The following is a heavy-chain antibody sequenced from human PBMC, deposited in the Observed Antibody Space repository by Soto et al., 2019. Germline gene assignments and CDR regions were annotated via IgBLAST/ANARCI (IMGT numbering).Heavy chain of an antibody. V-gene: IGHV1-2*02. Sequence: QVQLVQSGAEVKKPGASVSVSCKASGYSFTAYYIHWVRQAPGQGIEWMGWINPNTGVTNYAQKLQGRVTVPTATSINFVYMEVYRLRHDDRAVYYCARALWTGTSDAFDIWGQGARVTVAS. CDR2: INPNTGVT. CDR3: ARALWTGTSDAFDI. CDR1: GYSFTAYY. J-gene: IGHJ3*02. D-gene: IGHD1-7*01.